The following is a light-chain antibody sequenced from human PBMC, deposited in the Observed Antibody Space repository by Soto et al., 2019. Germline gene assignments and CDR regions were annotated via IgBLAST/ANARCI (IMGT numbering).Light chain of an antibody. CDR3: QQYGSSPWT. CDR2: GAF. V-gene: IGKV3-20*01. Sequence: EIVLTQSPGTLSLSPGERATLSCRASQSVNSKFFAWYQQKPGQAPRLLIYGAFSRATSIPDRFSGSGSGTDFTLTISRMEPEDFAVYYCQQYGSSPWTFGQGTKVDIK. J-gene: IGKJ1*01. CDR1: QSVNSKF.